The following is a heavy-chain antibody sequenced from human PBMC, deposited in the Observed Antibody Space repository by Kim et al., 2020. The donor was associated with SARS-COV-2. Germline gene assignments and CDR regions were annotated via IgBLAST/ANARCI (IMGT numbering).Heavy chain of an antibody. CDR3: ARWLYSSSFGFDP. D-gene: IGHD6-6*01. V-gene: IGHV1-18*01. Sequence: YAQKLQGRVTMTTDTSTSTAYMELRSLRSDDTAVYYCARWLYSSSFGFDPWGQGTLVTVSS. J-gene: IGHJ5*02.